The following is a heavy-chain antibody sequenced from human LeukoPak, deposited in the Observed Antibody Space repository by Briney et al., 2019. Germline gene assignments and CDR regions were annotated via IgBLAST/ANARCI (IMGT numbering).Heavy chain of an antibody. CDR1: GYSFSSYW. V-gene: IGHV5-51*01. J-gene: IGHJ3*02. D-gene: IGHD3-22*01. CDR3: ATSYDSGGSYFSAFDI. Sequence: GESPKISCKGSGYSFSSYWIAWVRQMPGKGLEWMGIIYPGDSDTRYSPSFQGQVTISADKSISTTYLQWSSLKPSDTAMFYCATSYDSGGSYFSAFDIWGQGTMVTVSS. CDR2: IYPGDSDT.